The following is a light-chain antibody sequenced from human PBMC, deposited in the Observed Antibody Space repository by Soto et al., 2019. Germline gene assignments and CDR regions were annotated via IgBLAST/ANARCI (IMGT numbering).Light chain of an antibody. CDR3: QQYNNWPRT. CDR1: QSLSSS. J-gene: IGKJ1*01. Sequence: EIVLTQSPGTLSLSPGPRAPLSCRASQSLSSSFLAWYQQKPGQAPRLLIYGASTRATGIPARFSGSGSGTEFTLTISSLQSEDFAVYYCQQYNNWPRTFGQGTKVDI. V-gene: IGKV3-15*01. CDR2: GAS.